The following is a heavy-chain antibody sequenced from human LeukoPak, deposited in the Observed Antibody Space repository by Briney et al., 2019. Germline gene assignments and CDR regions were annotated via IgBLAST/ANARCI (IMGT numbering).Heavy chain of an antibody. CDR1: GYSISSGYY. CDR2: IYHSGNT. J-gene: IGHJ4*02. Sequence: SETLSLTCTVSGYSISSGYYWAWIRPPPGKGLQWIGNIYHSGNTYYNPSLKSRVSISVDTSKNQFSLRLTSVTAADTAVYYCARLGYYGSGSFYFDYWGQGTLVTVSS. V-gene: IGHV4-38-2*02. CDR3: ARLGYYGSGSFYFDY. D-gene: IGHD3-10*01.